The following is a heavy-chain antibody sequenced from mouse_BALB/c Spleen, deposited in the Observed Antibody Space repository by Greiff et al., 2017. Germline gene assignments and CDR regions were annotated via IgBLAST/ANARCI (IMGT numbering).Heavy chain of an antibody. CDR1: GYAFSSYW. J-gene: IGHJ2*01. Sequence: QVQLKQSGAELVRPGSSVKISCKASGYAFSSYWMNWVKQRPGQGLEWIGQIYPGDGDTNYNGKFKGKATLTADKSSSTAYMQLSSLTSEDSAVYFCARGYDYDSYYFDYWGQGTTLTVSS. CDR3: ARGYDYDSYYFDY. V-gene: IGHV1-80*01. CDR2: IYPGDGDT. D-gene: IGHD2-4*01.